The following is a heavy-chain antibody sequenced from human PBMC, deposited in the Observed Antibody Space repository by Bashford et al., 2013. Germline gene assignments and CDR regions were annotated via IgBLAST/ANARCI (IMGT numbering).Heavy chain of an antibody. J-gene: IGHJ4*02. D-gene: IGHD5-18*01. CDR3: ARDRRVGYTYGADY. V-gene: IGHV4-39*02. CDR1: GASISSSSYY. Sequence: ETLSLTCTVSGASISSSSYYWGWIRQPPGRGLEWIGSIYYSGSTYYNPSLKSRVTISVDTSKNHFSLKLSSVTAADTAVYYCARDRRVGYTYGADYWGQGTLVTVSS. CDR2: IYYSGST.